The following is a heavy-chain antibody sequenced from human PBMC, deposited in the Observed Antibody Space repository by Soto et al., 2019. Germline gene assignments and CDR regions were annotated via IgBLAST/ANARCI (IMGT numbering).Heavy chain of an antibody. V-gene: IGHV4-31*03. CDR1: GGSISSGGYY. D-gene: IGHD3-9*01. CDR2: IYYSGST. CDR3: ARNYDILPLDV. Sequence: PSETLSLTCTVSGGSISSGGYYWSWIRQHPGKGLEWIGYIYYSGSTYYNPSLKSRVTISVDTSKNQSSLKLSSVTAADTAVYYCARNYDILPLDVWGQGTTVTVSS. J-gene: IGHJ6*02.